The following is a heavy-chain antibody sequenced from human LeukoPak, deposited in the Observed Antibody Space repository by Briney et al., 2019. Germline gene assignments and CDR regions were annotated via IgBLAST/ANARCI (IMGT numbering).Heavy chain of an antibody. Sequence: GGSLRLSCAASGFTFSSYAMSWVRQAPGKGLEWVSAISGSGGSTYYADSVKGLFTISRDNSKNTLYLQMNSLRAEDTAVYYCAKRSHDSSGYHNWFDPWGQGTLVTVSS. CDR1: GFTFSSYA. CDR2: ISGSGGST. CDR3: AKRSHDSSGYHNWFDP. D-gene: IGHD3-22*01. J-gene: IGHJ5*02. V-gene: IGHV3-23*01.